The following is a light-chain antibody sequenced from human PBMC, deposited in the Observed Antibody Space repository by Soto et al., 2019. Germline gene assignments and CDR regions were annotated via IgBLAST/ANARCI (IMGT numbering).Light chain of an antibody. J-gene: IGLJ1*01. Sequence: SALTQPPSASGSPGQSVTISCTGTSSDVGGYNYVSWYQQHPGKAPKLTIYEVNKRPSGVPDRFSGSKSGNTASLTVSGLQAEDEADYYCSSYTGSNNLVFGTGTKLTVL. V-gene: IGLV2-8*01. CDR1: SSDVGGYNY. CDR2: EVN. CDR3: SSYTGSNNLV.